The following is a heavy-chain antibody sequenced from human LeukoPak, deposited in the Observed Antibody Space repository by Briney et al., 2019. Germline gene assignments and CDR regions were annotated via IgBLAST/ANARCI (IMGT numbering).Heavy chain of an antibody. CDR2: INPNSGDT. J-gene: IGHJ4*02. CDR1: GYTFTGYS. Sequence: ASVKVSCKASGYTFTGYSMHWVRQAPGQGLEWMGRINPNSGDTNYAQNFQGRVTMTRDTSISTAYMELSRLRSDDTAVYYCARDLSSTSNWELDYWGQGTLVTVSS. V-gene: IGHV1-2*06. D-gene: IGHD7-27*01. CDR3: ARDLSSTSNWELDY.